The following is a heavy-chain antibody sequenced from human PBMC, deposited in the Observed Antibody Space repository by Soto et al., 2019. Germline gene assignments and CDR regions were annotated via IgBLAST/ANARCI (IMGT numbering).Heavy chain of an antibody. CDR3: AKGGAYCGGDGTRAY. D-gene: IGHD2-21*02. J-gene: IGHJ4*02. Sequence: EVQWLESGGGLVQPGGSLRLSCAASGFTFTSFAMAWVRQAPGKGLEWVSGISATGGSTHYADSVKVLFTISRDNSRNTVNLKMNSLRAEDTAVYYCAKGGAYCGGDGTRAYWGQGTLVTVSS. CDR1: GFTFTSFA. V-gene: IGHV3-23*01. CDR2: ISATGGST.